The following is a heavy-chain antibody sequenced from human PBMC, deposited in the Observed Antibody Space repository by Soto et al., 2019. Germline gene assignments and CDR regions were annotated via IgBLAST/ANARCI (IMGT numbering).Heavy chain of an antibody. Sequence: ASVKVSCKASGYTFTSYGISWVRQAPGQGLEWMGWISAYNGNTNYARKLQGRATMTTDTSTSTAYMELRSLRSDDTAVYYCARDYYGSGRLNAHNWFDPWGQGTLVTVSS. CDR2: ISAYNGNT. D-gene: IGHD3-10*01. CDR3: ARDYYGSGRLNAHNWFDP. CDR1: GYTFTSYG. V-gene: IGHV1-18*01. J-gene: IGHJ5*02.